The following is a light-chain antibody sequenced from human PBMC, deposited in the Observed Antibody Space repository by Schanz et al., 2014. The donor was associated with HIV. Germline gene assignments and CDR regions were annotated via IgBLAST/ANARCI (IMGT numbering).Light chain of an antibody. CDR2: EVN. CDR1: SGDVGPYDY. J-gene: IGLJ2*01. CDR3: SSYTTSSTLV. Sequence: QSALTQPASVSGSPGQSITISCTGSSGDVGPYDYVSWYQQHPGKAPKLMIYEVNKRPSGVPDRFSGSKSGYTASLTISGLQADDEADYYCSSYTTSSTLVFGGGTKLTVL. V-gene: IGLV2-14*01.